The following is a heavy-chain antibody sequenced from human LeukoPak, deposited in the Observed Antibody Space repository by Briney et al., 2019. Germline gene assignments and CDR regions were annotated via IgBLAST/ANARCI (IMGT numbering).Heavy chain of an antibody. V-gene: IGHV3-30*18. CDR2: ISYDGSNK. Sequence: GGSLRLSCAASGFTFSSYGMHWVRQAPGKGLEWVAVISYDGSNKYYADSVKGRFTISRDNSKSTLYLQMNSLRAEDTAVYYCAKDYSGYYFDYWGQGTLVTVSS. J-gene: IGHJ4*02. CDR1: GFTFSSYG. CDR3: AKDYSGYYFDY. D-gene: IGHD1-26*01.